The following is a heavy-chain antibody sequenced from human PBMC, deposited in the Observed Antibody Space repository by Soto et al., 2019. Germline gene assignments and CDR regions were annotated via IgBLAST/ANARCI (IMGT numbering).Heavy chain of an antibody. Sequence: VQLVESGGGLVKPGGSLRLSCAASGFTFSDYYMSWIRQAPGKGLEWVSAISGSGGSTYYADSVKGRFTISRDNSKNTLYLQMNSLRAEDTAVYYCAKESRLRLHFDYWGQGTLVTVSS. J-gene: IGHJ4*02. V-gene: IGHV3-23*04. CDR1: GFTFSDYY. CDR2: ISGSGGST. CDR3: AKESRLRLHFDY.